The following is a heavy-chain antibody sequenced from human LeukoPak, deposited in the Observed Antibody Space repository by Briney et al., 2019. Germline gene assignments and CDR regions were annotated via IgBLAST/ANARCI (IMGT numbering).Heavy chain of an antibody. J-gene: IGHJ3*01. V-gene: IGHV4-59*01. D-gene: IGHD3-16*01. CDR2: IFYSGST. Sequence: SETLSLTCTVSGGSINSYYWSWIRQPPGKGLEWIGYIFYSGSTNYNPSLQSRVTISVDTSRNQFSLNLSSVTAADTAVYYCAWGGAGPRLRVWGQGTMLTVSS. CDR1: GGSINSYY. CDR3: AWGGAGPRLRV.